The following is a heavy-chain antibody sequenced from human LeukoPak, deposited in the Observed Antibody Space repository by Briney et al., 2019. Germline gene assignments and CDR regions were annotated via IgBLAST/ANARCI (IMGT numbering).Heavy chain of an antibody. Sequence: SQTLSLTCTVSGGSISSGGYYWSWLRQHPGTGLEWIGYIYYSGSTYYNPSLKSRVTISVDTSKNQFSLKLSSVTAADTAVYYCARASGSYLADYWGQGTLVTVSS. V-gene: IGHV4-31*03. CDR2: IYYSGST. CDR3: ARASGSYLADY. D-gene: IGHD1-26*01. J-gene: IGHJ4*02. CDR1: GGSISSGGYY.